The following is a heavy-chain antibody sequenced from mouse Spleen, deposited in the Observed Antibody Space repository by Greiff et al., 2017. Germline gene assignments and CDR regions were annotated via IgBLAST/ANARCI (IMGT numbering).Heavy chain of an antibody. V-gene: IGHV3-6*01. D-gene: IGHD2-5*01. J-gene: IGHJ4*01. CDR1: GYSITSGYY. CDR2: ISYDGSN. Sequence: EVKLMESGPGLVKPSQSLSLTCSVTGYSITSGYYWNWIRQFPGNKLEWMGYISYDGSNNYNPSLKNRISITRDTSKNQFFLKLNSVTTEDTATYYCARDSNGAMDYWGQGTSVTVSS. CDR3: ARDSNGAMDY.